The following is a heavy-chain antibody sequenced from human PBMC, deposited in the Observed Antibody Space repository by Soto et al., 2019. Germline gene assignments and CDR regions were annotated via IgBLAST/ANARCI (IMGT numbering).Heavy chain of an antibody. D-gene: IGHD3-10*01. CDR1: GGSLSRDVYY. CDR2: IYHSGIT. J-gene: IGHJ5*02. CDR3: ARGPRIAPMVRGIIGFFGP. Sequence: TLSLTCTVSGGSLSRDVYYWSWIRQHPEKGLEWIGYIYHSGITYYNPSLKSRATISVDTSKNQFSLKLSYVTAADTAVYYCARGPRIAPMVRGIIGFFGPWGQGTRVTVSS. V-gene: IGHV4-31*03.